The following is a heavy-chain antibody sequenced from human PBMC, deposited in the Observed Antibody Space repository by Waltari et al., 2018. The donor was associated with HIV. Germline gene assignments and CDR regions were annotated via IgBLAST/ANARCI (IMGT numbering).Heavy chain of an antibody. CDR2: IIPAFGTA. J-gene: IGHJ6*02. CDR3: ARDHRGNKLLYGMDV. Sequence: QVQLVQSGAEVKKPGSSVRVSCKVSGGTFSSYAINWVRQAPRQGLEWMGGIIPAFGTANYAWRFQGRVTITADEYTGTAYMDLSSLRSEDTAVYFCARDHRGNKLLYGMDVWGQGTTVTV. V-gene: IGHV1-69*01. CDR1: GGTFSSYA.